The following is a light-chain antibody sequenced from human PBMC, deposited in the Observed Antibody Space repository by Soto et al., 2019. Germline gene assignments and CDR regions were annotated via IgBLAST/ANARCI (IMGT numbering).Light chain of an antibody. Sequence: EIVLTQSPGTLSLSPGERATLSCRASQSVNSNYLAWYQQHPGQPPRLLIYGISTRATGIPARFSGSGSGTEFTLTISSLQPEDFATYYCQQSYSTPNNFGQGTRLEIK. CDR3: QQSYSTPNN. J-gene: IGKJ5*01. V-gene: IGKV3-20*01. CDR1: QSVNSNY. CDR2: GIS.